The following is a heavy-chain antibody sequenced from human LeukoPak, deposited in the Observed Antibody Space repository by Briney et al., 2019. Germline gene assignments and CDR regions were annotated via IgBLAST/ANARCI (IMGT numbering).Heavy chain of an antibody. V-gene: IGHV3-7*01. Sequence: GGSLRHSCAASGFTFGNYWMNWVRQAPGKGLQWVANIQEAGSEKYYVDSVKGRFTISRDNAKNSLYLQMNSLRAEDTAVYYCARGRKDCSAGNCYSDYWGQGTLVTVSS. CDR2: IQEAGSEK. J-gene: IGHJ4*02. D-gene: IGHD2-15*01. CDR1: GFTFGNYW. CDR3: ARGRKDCSAGNCYSDY.